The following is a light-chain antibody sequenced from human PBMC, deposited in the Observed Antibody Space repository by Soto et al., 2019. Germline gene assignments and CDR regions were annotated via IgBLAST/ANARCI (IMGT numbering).Light chain of an antibody. Sequence: QSVLTQPASVSGSPGQSITISCTGTSSDVGGYNYVSWYQQQSGKAPKLMIHEVSNRPSGVSSRFSGSKSGNTASLTISGLQDEEEADYYCSSYKSSRAYVFGIGTKVTV. CDR1: SSDVGGYNY. CDR3: SSYKSSRAYV. J-gene: IGLJ1*01. V-gene: IGLV2-14*01. CDR2: EVS.